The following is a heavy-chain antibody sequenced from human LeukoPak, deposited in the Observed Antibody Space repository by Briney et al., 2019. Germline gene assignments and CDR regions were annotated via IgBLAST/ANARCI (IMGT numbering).Heavy chain of an antibody. CDR2: ISSSSSYI. J-gene: IGHJ3*02. CDR1: GFTFSSYS. V-gene: IGHV3-21*01. CDR3: ARVFYDFWSGYTPSDAFDI. D-gene: IGHD3-3*01. Sequence: GGSLRLSCAASGFTFSSYSMNWVRQAPGKGLEWVSSISSSSSYIYYADSVKGRFTISRDNAKNSLYLQMNSLRAEDTAVYYCARVFYDFWSGYTPSDAFDIWGQGTMVTVSS.